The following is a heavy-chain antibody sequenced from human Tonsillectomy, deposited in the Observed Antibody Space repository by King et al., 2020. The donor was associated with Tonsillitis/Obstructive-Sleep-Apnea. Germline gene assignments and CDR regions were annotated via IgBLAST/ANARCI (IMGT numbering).Heavy chain of an antibody. CDR3: ASFVRTHYYYYYMDV. CDR2: IIPVFGTT. CDR1: GGTFSNYV. Sequence: QLVQSGAEVKKPGSSVKVSCKVSGGTFSNYVINWVRQAPGQGLEWMGEIIPVFGTTYYAQKFQGRVSITADESTSTVYMELSSLRSEATAVYYCASFVRTHYYYYYMDVWGKGTTVTVSS. J-gene: IGHJ6*03. V-gene: IGHV1-69*01. D-gene: IGHD1-14*01.